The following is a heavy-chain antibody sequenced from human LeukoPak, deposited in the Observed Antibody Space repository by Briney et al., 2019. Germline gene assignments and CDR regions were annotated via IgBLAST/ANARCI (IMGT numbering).Heavy chain of an antibody. CDR1: GGTFSSYA. CDR2: IIPIFGTA. J-gene: IGHJ4*02. Sequence: ASVKVSCKASGGTFSSYAISWVRQAPGPGLEWMGGIIPIFGTANYAQKFQGRVTITADESTSTAYMELSSLRSEDTAVYYCARGTGTKWRYFDYWGQGTLVSVSS. D-gene: IGHD1-1*01. V-gene: IGHV1-69*13. CDR3: ARGTGTKWRYFDY.